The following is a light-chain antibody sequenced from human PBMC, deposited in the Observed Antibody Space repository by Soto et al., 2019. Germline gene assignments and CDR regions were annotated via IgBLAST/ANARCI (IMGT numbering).Light chain of an antibody. V-gene: IGKV1-27*01. CDR3: QNYKSLSRRFGRA. CDR1: QGINSY. Sequence: DVQLTHSPSSLSASVGDRISITRRASQGINSYVAWYQQKPGRSPTILIYAASTLESGVPSRFSGSGSDTDFTLTISGLQPEDAGIYYCQNYKSLSRRFGRAFGQGTKVDIK. CDR2: AAS. J-gene: IGKJ1*01.